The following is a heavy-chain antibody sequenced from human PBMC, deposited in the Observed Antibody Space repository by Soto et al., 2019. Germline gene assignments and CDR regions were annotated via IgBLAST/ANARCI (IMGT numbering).Heavy chain of an antibody. Sequence: ASVKVSCKTSGYTFTNFDVNWVRQAAGQGLEWMGIINPSGDRTDYAQKFQGRVTITRDTSTSTVYMDLSSLRYEDTAVYYCAREFVVVPAASWEGYYYYGMDVWGQGTTVTVSS. CDR1: GYTFTNFD. J-gene: IGHJ6*02. CDR3: AREFVVVPAASWEGYYYYGMDV. D-gene: IGHD2-2*01. CDR2: INPSGDRT. V-gene: IGHV1-46*01.